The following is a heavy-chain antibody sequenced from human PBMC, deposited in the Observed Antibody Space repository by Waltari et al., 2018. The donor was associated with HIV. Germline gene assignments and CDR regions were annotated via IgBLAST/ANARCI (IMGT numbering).Heavy chain of an antibody. CDR1: GSNFRAYI. J-gene: IGHJ5*02. V-gene: IGHV3-23*01. D-gene: IGHD6-19*01. CDR3: AKVSVGIPVAGTKVS. CDR2: ISATGKT. Sequence: EVILLASGGGLVQPGGSLRLSCAAPGSNFRAYIMTWVRQAPGEGLEWVSGISATGKTYYADSVKGRFTISRDNSKNTLSLLMNSLRVEDTAVYYCAKVSVGIPVAGTKVSWGQGTLVTGSS.